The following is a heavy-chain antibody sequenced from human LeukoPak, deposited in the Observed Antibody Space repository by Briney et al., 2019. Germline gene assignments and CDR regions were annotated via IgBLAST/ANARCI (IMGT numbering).Heavy chain of an antibody. Sequence: GGSLRLSCAASGFTFSNYAMSWVRQAPGKGLEWGAVIWYDGSNKYYAGSVKGRFTISRENSKTTLYLQMNSLRAEDTAVYYCARGTPNDYWGQGTLVTVSS. CDR2: IWYDGSNK. V-gene: IGHV3-33*08. CDR3: ARGTPNDY. J-gene: IGHJ4*02. CDR1: GFTFSNYA.